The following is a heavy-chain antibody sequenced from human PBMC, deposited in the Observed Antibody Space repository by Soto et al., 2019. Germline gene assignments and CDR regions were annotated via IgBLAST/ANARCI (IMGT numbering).Heavy chain of an antibody. CDR1: GGSFSGYY. CDR3: ATTKTEPGIAAAGTDNWFDP. V-gene: IGHV4-34*01. J-gene: IGHJ5*02. CDR2: INHSGST. Sequence: PSETLSLTCAVYGGSFSGYYWSWIRQPPGKGLEWIGEINHSGSTNYNPSLKSRVTISVDTSKNQLSLKLSSVTAADTAVYYCATTKTEPGIAAAGTDNWFDPWGQGTLVTVSS. D-gene: IGHD6-13*01.